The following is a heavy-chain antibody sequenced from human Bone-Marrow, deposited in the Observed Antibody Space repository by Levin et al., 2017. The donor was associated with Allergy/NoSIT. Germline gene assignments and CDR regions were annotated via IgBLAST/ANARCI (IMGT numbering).Heavy chain of an antibody. CDR2: ISYDGTRK. Sequence: SGGSLRLSCVVSGFNFSSHGMHWVRQAPGKGLEWVAVISYDGTRKYYADSVKGRFTISRDNSKNTLFVEMSSLRVEDTAIYYCARDAERARGANDFWSGLLESGTWGQGSLVTVSS. J-gene: IGHJ5*02. CDR1: GFNFSSHG. CDR3: ARDAERARGANDFWSGLLESGT. V-gene: IGHV3-30*03. D-gene: IGHD3-3*01.